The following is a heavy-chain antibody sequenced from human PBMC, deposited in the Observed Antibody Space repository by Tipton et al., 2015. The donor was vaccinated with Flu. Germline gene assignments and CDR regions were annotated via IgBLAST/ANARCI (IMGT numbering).Heavy chain of an antibody. CDR1: GVTFSVHA. D-gene: IGHD5-12*01. J-gene: IGHJ3*02. Sequence: QVQLVQSGGGVVQPGRSLRLSCAASGVTFSVHAMHWVRQAPGKGLEWVASISHDGTNNDYADSVMGRFTVSRDNSKNTLYLQMNSLRPEDTAVYYCAKDLSRGYRLDDAFDIWGQGTMVTVSS. CDR2: ISHDGTNN. CDR3: AKDLSRGYRLDDAFDI. V-gene: IGHV3-30-3*01.